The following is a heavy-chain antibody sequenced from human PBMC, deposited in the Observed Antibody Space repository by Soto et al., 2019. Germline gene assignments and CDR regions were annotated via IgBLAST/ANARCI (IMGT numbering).Heavy chain of an antibody. V-gene: IGHV1-69*01. D-gene: IGHD3-3*01. Sequence: QVQLVQSGAEVKKPGSSVKVSCKASEGTFSSYAISWVRQAPGQGLEWMGGIIPIFGTANYAQKFQGRVMISADESTITAYMELRSLRSEDFVVYYCLFPRITILGGPTMERYYYDDMDVLGEGTA. J-gene: IGHJ6*02. CDR3: LFPRITILGGPTMERYYYDDMDV. CDR1: EGTFSSYA. CDR2: IIPIFGTA.